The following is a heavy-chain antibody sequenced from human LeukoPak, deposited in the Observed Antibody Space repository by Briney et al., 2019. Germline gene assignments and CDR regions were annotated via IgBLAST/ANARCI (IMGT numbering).Heavy chain of an antibody. V-gene: IGHV4-4*09. J-gene: IGHJ4*02. CDR2: IYTSGST. Sequence: SETLSLTCTVSGGSISSYYWSWIRQPPGKGLEWIGYIYTSGSTNYNPSLKSRVTISVDTSKTQFSLKLSSVTAADTAVYYCARHKGSGWYTPYYFDYWGQGTLVTVSS. CDR1: GGSISSYY. CDR3: ARHKGSGWYTPYYFDY. D-gene: IGHD6-19*01.